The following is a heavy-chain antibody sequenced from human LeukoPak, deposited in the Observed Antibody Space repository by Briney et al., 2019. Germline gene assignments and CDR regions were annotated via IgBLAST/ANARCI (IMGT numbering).Heavy chain of an antibody. CDR1: GGSISGSSYY. V-gene: IGHV4-39*01. J-gene: IGHJ3*02. CDR3: ARYPHIAVAGISSDRAFDI. CDR2: IYYSGST. D-gene: IGHD6-19*01. Sequence: SETLSLTCTVSGGSISGSSYYWGWIRQPPGKGLEWIGSIYYSGSTYYNPSLKSRVTISVDTSKNQFSLKLSSVTAADTAVYYCARYPHIAVAGISSDRAFDIWGQGTMVTVSS.